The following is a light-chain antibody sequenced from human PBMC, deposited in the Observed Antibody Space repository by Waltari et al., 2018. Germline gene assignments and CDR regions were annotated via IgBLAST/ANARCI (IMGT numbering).Light chain of an antibody. Sequence: SFVLTQPPSVSVAPGKTAKISCVGTRVGSKNVHWYQQRQGQAPVVVIYYDGDRPSGIPERFSGSNSGNTATLTISRVEAGDEADYYCQVWDSSSDPVVFGGGTKLTVL. CDR3: QVWDSSSDPVV. CDR2: YDG. V-gene: IGLV3-21*04. CDR1: RVGSKN. J-gene: IGLJ3*02.